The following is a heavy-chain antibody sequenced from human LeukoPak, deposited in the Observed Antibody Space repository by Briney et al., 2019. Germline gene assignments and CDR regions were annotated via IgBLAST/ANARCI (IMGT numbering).Heavy chain of an antibody. CDR3: AKDVGKWESLHFFDY. D-gene: IGHD1-26*01. V-gene: IGHV3-23*01. CDR1: GFTFNYAW. Sequence: GGSLRLSCAASGFTFNYAWMSWVRQAPGKGLEWISGISGSGASTYYADSVEGRFTISRDDSRNTLYLQMNSLRGDDTAVYYCAKDVGKWESLHFFDYWGQGTLVTVSS. J-gene: IGHJ4*02. CDR2: ISGSGAST.